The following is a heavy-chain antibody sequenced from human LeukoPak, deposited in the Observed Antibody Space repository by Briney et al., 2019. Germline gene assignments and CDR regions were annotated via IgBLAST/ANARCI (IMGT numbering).Heavy chain of an antibody. CDR3: TRYCSSTSCSPEAPFYI. CDR2: NSSKGGSYAS. D-gene: IGHD2-2*01. CDR1: GLPFSVSS. J-gene: IGHJ3*02. Sequence: GGSQNLSCAASGLPFSVSSIHWVREACGRALEGGGRNSSKGGSYASAYSASVKSRFTISRDDSKNPAYLQINSLKSEDTAVDYCTRYCSSTSCSPEAPFYIWGQGTMGTVSS. V-gene: IGHV3-73*01.